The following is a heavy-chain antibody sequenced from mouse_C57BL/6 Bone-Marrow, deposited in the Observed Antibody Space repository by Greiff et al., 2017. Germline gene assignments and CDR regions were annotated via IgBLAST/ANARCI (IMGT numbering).Heavy chain of an antibody. Sequence: VKLQQPGAELVKPGASVKLSCKASGYTFTSYWMQWVKQRPGQGLEWIGEIDPSDSYTKSNQKFKGKATLTVDTSSSTAYTQLRSLTSEDSAVYYCARGGFAYWGQGTLVTVSA. CDR1: GYTFTSYW. J-gene: IGHJ3*01. CDR3: ARGGFAY. V-gene: IGHV1-50*01. CDR2: IDPSDSYT.